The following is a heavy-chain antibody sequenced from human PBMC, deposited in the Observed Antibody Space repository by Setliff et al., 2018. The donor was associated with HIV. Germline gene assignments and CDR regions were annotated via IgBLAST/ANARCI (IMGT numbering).Heavy chain of an antibody. J-gene: IGHJ3*01. CDR3: ARDRAFRAYSYAHQAFDV. Sequence: ASVKVSCKASGHSFTYFFLYWVRQAPGQRLEWMGWINVGHGRTKYSQKFQDRVTFTRDASASTAYMDLTSLISEDTAVYYCARDRAFRAYSYAHQAFDVRGQGTKVTVSS. CDR2: INVGHGRT. D-gene: IGHD5-12*01. CDR1: GHSFTYFF. V-gene: IGHV1-3*01.